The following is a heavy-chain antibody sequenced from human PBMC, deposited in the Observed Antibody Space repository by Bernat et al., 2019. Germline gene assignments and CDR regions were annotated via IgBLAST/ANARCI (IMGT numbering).Heavy chain of an antibody. Sequence: EVQLVESGGGLVQPGGSLRLSCAASGFTFTDHHMDWVRQAPGKGLEWVGRSRNKANNYATQYAASVKGRFTISRDDSKNSVYLQMNSLKTEDTAIYYCASLRFVDENPNGHYWGQGTLVTVSS. CDR3: ASLRFVDENPNGHY. D-gene: IGHD3-3*01. V-gene: IGHV3-72*01. CDR2: SRNKANNYAT. J-gene: IGHJ4*02. CDR1: GFTFTDHH.